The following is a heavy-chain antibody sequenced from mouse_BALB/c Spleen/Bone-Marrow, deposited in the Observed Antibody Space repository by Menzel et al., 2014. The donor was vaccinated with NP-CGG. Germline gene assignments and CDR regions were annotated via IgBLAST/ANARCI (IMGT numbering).Heavy chain of an antibody. D-gene: IGHD1-1*01. CDR2: IYPGDGDT. CDR3: ASRGDYSYSMDY. V-gene: IGHV1-80*01. CDR1: GYAFSNYW. J-gene: IGHJ4*01. Sequence: VQVVESGAELVRPGSSVKIPCKASGYAFSNYWMNWMKQRPGQGLEWIGQIYPGDGDTNYNGEFKGKATLTADKSSNTAYMQLSSLTSEDSAVYFCASRGDYSYSMDYWGQGTSVTVSS.